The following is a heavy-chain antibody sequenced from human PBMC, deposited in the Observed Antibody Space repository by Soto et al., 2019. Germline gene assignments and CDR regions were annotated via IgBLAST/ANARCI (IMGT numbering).Heavy chain of an antibody. CDR1: GFTFSSYG. Sequence: QVQLVESGGGVVQPGRSLRLSCAASGFTFSSYGMHWVRQAPGKGLEWVAVIWYDGSNKYYADSVKGRFTISRDNSKNTLYLPMNSLRAEDTAVYYCARRGKVGYCSGGSCPGVGYYCYMDVWGKGTTVTVSS. CDR2: IWYDGSNK. D-gene: IGHD2-15*01. J-gene: IGHJ6*03. CDR3: ARRGKVGYCSGGSCPGVGYYCYMDV. V-gene: IGHV3-33*01.